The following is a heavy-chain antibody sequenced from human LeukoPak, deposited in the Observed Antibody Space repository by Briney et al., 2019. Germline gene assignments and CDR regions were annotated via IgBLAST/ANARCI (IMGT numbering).Heavy chain of an antibody. Sequence: GGSLRLSCVASGLTFSNYGIGWVRQAPGKGLEWVSAISSTGGTTYYADSVKGHFTISRDNSKNTVYLQMNSLSAGDTAVYYCAKNGDRGAYCSGGTCYPYYYYYMDVWGKGTTVTISS. CDR1: GLTFSNYG. D-gene: IGHD2-15*01. V-gene: IGHV3-23*01. J-gene: IGHJ6*03. CDR3: AKNGDRGAYCSGGTCYPYYYYYMDV. CDR2: ISSTGGTT.